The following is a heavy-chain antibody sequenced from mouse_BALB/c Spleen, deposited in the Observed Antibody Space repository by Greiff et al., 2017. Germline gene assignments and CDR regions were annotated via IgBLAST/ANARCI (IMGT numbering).Heavy chain of an antibody. J-gene: IGHJ3*01. CDR3: TREKYGNYEGVFAY. CDR1: GFTFSSYT. V-gene: IGHV5-6-4*01. Sequence: EVHLVESGGGLVQPGGSLKLSCAASGFTFSSYTMSWVRQTPEKRLEWVATISSGGSYTYYPDSVKGRFTISRDNAKNTLYLQMSSLKSEDTAMYYCTREKYGNYEGVFAYWGQGTLVTVSA. D-gene: IGHD2-10*02. CDR2: ISSGGSYT.